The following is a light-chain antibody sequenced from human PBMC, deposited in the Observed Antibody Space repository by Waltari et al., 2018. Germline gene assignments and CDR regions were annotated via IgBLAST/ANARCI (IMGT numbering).Light chain of an antibody. V-gene: IGKV3D-15*01. CDR1: QSVNSN. CDR3: QQYNNWPLT. Sequence: EIVMTQSPATLSVSPGERATLSCRASQSVNSNLASYQQKPGQAPSLLIYGASTRATGIPARFSGSGSGTEFTLTISSLQSEDSAVYYCQQYNNWPLTFGGGTKVDIK. CDR2: GAS. J-gene: IGKJ4*01.